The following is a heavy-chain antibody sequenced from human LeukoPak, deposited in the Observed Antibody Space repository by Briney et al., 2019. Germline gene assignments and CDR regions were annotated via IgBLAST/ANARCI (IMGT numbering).Heavy chain of an antibody. D-gene: IGHD5-12*01. Sequence: GESLKISSKGSGYRFTEYWIAWVRQLPGKGLEWMGIVYPSNSETRYSPSFQGQVTISADKSISTAYLQWSSLEASDTAMYFCARHRYSGSDTQGFDSWGQGTLSPSPQ. CDR2: VYPSNSET. J-gene: IGHJ4*02. CDR3: ARHRYSGSDTQGFDS. CDR1: GYRFTEYW. V-gene: IGHV5-51*01.